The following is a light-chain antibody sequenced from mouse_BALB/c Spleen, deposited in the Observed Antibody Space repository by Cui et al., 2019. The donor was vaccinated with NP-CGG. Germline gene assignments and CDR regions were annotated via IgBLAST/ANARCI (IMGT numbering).Light chain of an antibody. J-gene: IGLJ1*01. CDR3: ALWYSNHWV. CDR1: TGAVTTSNY. Sequence: QAVVTQASALTTSPGETVTLTCRSRTGAVTTSNYANWVQEKPDHLFTGLIGGTNNRAPGVPARFSGALIRDKAALTITGVQTEDEAIYFCALWYSNHWVFGGGTKLTVL. V-gene: IGLV1*01. CDR2: GTN.